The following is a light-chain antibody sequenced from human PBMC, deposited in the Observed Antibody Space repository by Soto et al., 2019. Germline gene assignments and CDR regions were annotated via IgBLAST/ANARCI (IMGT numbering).Light chain of an antibody. Sequence: QSALTQPPSASGSPGQSVTISCTGTSSDVGGYNYVSWYQQHPGKAPKLMIYEVSKRTSGVADRFSGSKSGNTASLTVAGLQAEDEAEYYCSSYAVSDNYVVFGGGAKRTVL. V-gene: IGLV2-8*01. CDR1: SSDVGGYNY. CDR3: SSYAVSDNYVV. J-gene: IGLJ2*01. CDR2: EVS.